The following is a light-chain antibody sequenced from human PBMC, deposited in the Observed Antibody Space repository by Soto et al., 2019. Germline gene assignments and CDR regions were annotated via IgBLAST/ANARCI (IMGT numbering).Light chain of an antibody. V-gene: IGLV2-14*01. CDR2: EVS. CDR3: SSYTTSSTHVV. Sequence: QSALTQPASVSGSPGQSITISCTGTSSDVGAYNYVSWFQQHPGKAPKLMIYEVSNRPSGVSDRFSASKSGNTASLTISGLQAEDEAGYYCSSYTTSSTHVVFGGGTKLTVL. J-gene: IGLJ2*01. CDR1: SSDVGAYNY.